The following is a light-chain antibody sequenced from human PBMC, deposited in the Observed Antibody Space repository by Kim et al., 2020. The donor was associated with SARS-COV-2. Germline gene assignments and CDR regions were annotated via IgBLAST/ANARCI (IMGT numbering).Light chain of an antibody. CDR2: LNSDGSH. J-gene: IGLJ3*02. Sequence: QLVLTQSPSASASLGPSVKLTCTLSSGHSSYAIAWHQQQPEKGPRYLMKLNSDGSHSKGDGIPDRFSGSSSGAERYLTISSLQSEDEADYYCQTWGTGIWVCGGGTQLTVL. V-gene: IGLV4-69*01. CDR3: QTWGTGIWV. CDR1: SGHSSYA.